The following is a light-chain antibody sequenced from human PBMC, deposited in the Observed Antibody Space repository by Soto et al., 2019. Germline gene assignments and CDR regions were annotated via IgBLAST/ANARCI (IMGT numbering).Light chain of an antibody. J-gene: IGKJ1*01. CDR1: QSVSSN. CDR3: QQYNNWPPWT. Sequence: EIVMTQSPATLSVSPGERATLSCRASQSVSSNLAWYQQKPGQAPRLLIYGASTSATGIPARFSGSGSGTEVTITISSLQSEDFAVYSCQQYNNWPPWTFGKGTKVEIK. CDR2: GAS. V-gene: IGKV3-15*01.